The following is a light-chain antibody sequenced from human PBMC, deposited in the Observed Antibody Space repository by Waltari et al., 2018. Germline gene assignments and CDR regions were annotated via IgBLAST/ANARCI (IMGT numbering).Light chain of an antibody. J-gene: IGKJ1*01. Sequence: EIVLTQSPGTLPLSVGVRAPVSCRASESVSRALAWYQQKPGQAPRLLIYGASTRATGIPDRFSGSGSGTDFSLTISRLEPDDFAVYYCQHYLRLPVTFGQGTTVEI. V-gene: IGKV3-20*01. CDR1: ESVSRA. CDR2: GAS. CDR3: QHYLRLPVT.